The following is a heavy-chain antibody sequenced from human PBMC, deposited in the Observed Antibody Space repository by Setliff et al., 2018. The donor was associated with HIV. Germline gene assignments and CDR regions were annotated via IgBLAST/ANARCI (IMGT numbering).Heavy chain of an antibody. D-gene: IGHD6-19*01. CDR1: GGSISSSSYY. CDR3: ARDRSFSGIAVAPTGLGY. V-gene: IGHV4-39*07. Sequence: KSSETLSLTCTVSGGSISSSSYYWGWIHQAPGKGLEWIGSIYSRGSTYYNPSLKSRVTISVDTSKNQFSLKLSSVTAADTAVYYCARDRSFSGIAVAPTGLGYWGQGTLVTVSS. J-gene: IGHJ4*02. CDR2: IYSRGST.